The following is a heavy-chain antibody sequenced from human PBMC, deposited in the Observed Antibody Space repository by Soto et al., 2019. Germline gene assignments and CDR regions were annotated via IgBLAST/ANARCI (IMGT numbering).Heavy chain of an antibody. CDR3: ARGPSGDKVHY. Sequence: NPSETLSLTCTVSGGSITSDYSCWSWIRQAPGEGLEWIGHIFDSGTTYTNPSLRSQVAISLDTSKNHFSLTLSSVTAADTAVYYCARGPSGDKVHYWGQGALVTVSS. J-gene: IGHJ4*02. CDR2: IFDSGTT. D-gene: IGHD7-27*01. V-gene: IGHV4-30-4*01. CDR1: GGSITSDYSC.